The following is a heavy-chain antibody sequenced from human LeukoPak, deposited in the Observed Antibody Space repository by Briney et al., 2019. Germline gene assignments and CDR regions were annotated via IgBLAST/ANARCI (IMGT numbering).Heavy chain of an antibody. CDR2: ISGSGGGT. V-gene: IGHV3-23*01. CDR1: GFTFSSYA. D-gene: IGHD3-16*02. Sequence: GGSLRLSCAASGFTFSSYAMSWVRQAPGKGLEWVSAISGSGGGTYYADSVKGRFTISRDNSKNTLYLQMNSLRAEDTAVYYCAKDTSYDYVWGSYRYYYFDYWGQGTLVTVSS. CDR3: AKDTSYDYVWGSYRYYYFDY. J-gene: IGHJ4*02.